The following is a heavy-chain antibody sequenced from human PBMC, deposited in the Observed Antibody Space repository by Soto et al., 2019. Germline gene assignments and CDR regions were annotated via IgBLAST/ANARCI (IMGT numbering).Heavy chain of an antibody. J-gene: IGHJ5*02. CDR2: ISGSGGST. CDR1: GFTFSSYA. D-gene: IGHD2-15*01. CDR3: AKDQGLGSCSGGSCHVP. V-gene: IGHV3-23*01. Sequence: LRLSCAASGFTFSSYAMSWVRQAPGKGLEWVSAISGSGGSTYYADSVKGRFTISRDNSKNTLYLQMNSLRAEDTAVYYCAKDQGLGSCSGGSCHVPWGQGTLVTVSS.